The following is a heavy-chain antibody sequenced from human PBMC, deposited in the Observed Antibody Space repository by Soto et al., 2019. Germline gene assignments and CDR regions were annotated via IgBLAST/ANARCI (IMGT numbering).Heavy chain of an antibody. Sequence: SVKVSCKASGFTFTSSAAQWVRQARGQRLEWIGWIVVGSGNTNYAQKFQERVTITRDMSTSTAYMELSSLRSEDTAVYYCAAVSWDNLNYYNPIWFDPWGQGTLVTVS. J-gene: IGHJ5*02. D-gene: IGHD1-7*01. CDR2: IVVGSGNT. CDR3: AAVSWDNLNYYNPIWFDP. V-gene: IGHV1-58*01. CDR1: GFTFTSSA.